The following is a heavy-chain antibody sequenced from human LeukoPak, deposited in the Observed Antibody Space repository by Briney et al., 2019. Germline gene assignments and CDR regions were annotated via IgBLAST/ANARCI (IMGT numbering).Heavy chain of an antibody. J-gene: IGHJ1*01. CDR1: GFTFSNYW. Sequence: GGPLRLSCERSGFTFSNYWMGWVRQAPGKGLQWVANIKTDGSEKYYVDSVKGRFIISRDNAKKSLHLQMNSLRAEDTAVYYCATYRSLNRREFQYWGRDTLLTVSS. D-gene: IGHD6-19*01. V-gene: IGHV3-7*01. CDR3: ATYRSLNRREFQY. CDR2: IKTDGSEK.